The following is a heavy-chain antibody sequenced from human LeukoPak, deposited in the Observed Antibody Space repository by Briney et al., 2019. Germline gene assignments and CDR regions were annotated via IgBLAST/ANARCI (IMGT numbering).Heavy chain of an antibody. CDR2: MNPNSGNT. Sequence: ASVKVSCKASGYTFTSYDINWVRQATGQGPEWMGWMNPNSGNTGYAQKFQGRVTMTRNTSISTAYMELSSLRSEDTAVYYCARGLGTPWSGYLGYYYYGMDVWGQGTTVTVSS. J-gene: IGHJ6*02. D-gene: IGHD3-3*01. CDR1: GYTFTSYD. CDR3: ARGLGTPWSGYLGYYYYGMDV. V-gene: IGHV1-8*01.